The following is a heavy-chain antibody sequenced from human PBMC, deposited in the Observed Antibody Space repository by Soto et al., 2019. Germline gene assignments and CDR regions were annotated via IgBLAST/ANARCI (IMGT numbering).Heavy chain of an antibody. CDR2: IYPGDSDT. CDR3: ARSHSNYIDWFDP. Sequence: WEALKISCKGSGYSFTSYWIGWVRQMPGKGLEWMGIIYPGDSDTRYSPSFQGQVTISADKSISTAYLQWGSLKASDTAMYYCARSHSNYIDWFDPWGQGTLVTVSS. V-gene: IGHV5-51*01. J-gene: IGHJ5*02. CDR1: GYSFTSYW. D-gene: IGHD4-4*01.